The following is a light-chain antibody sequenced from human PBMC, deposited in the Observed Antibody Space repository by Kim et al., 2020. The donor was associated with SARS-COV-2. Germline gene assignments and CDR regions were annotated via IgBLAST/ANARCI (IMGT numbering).Light chain of an antibody. CDR2: DAS. Sequence: DIQMTQSPSTLSASVGDRVTITCRASQSISSWLAWYQQKPGKAPKLLIYDASSLESGVPSRFSDSGSGTEFTLTISSLQPDDFATYYCQQYNSAWTFGQGTKVDIK. V-gene: IGKV1-5*01. CDR3: QQYNSAWT. J-gene: IGKJ1*01. CDR1: QSISSW.